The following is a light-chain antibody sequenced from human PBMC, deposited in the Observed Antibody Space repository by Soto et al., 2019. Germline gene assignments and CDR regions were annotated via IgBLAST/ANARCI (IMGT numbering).Light chain of an antibody. J-gene: IGKJ1*01. CDR2: GAS. CDR3: QQYGSSRT. V-gene: IGKV3-20*01. CDR1: HSVSISY. Sequence: EIMLTQSPCSLSLSPGERATLSCRASHSVSISYLAWYQQKPGQAPRLLIYGASSRATGIPDRFSGSGSGTDFTLTISRLEPEDFAVYYCQQYGSSRTFGQGTKVDIK.